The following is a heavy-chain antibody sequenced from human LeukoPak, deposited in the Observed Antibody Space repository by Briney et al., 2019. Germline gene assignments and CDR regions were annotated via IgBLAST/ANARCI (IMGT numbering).Heavy chain of an antibody. D-gene: IGHD6-6*01. Sequence: ASVKVSCKASGYTFTSYGISWVRQAPGQGLEWMGWISAYNGNTNYAQKLQGRVTMTTDTSTSTAYMELRSLRSDDTAVYYCARVEILGSSSGGWFDPWGREPWSPSPQ. J-gene: IGHJ5*02. V-gene: IGHV1-18*01. CDR1: GYTFTSYG. CDR3: ARVEILGSSSGGWFDP. CDR2: ISAYNGNT.